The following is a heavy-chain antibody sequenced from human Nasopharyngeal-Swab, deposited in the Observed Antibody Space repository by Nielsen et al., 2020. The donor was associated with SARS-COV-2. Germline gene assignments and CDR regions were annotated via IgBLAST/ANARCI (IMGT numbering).Heavy chain of an antibody. V-gene: IGHV7-4-1*02. J-gene: IGHJ4*02. D-gene: IGHD6-6*01. CDR3: ASYSSSPAVDY. Sequence: WVRQAPGQGLEWMGWINTNTGNPTYAQGFTGRFVFSLDTSVSTAYLQISSLKAEDTAAYYCASYSSSPAVDYWGQGTLVTVSS. CDR2: INTNTGNP.